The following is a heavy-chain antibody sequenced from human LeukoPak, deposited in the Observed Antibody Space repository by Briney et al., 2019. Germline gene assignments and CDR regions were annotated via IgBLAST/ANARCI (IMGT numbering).Heavy chain of an antibody. V-gene: IGHV3-23*01. CDR1: GFTFSSYA. J-gene: IGHJ4*02. CDR2: ISGSGGST. D-gene: IGHD3-10*01. Sequence: GGSLRLSCAASGFTFSSYAMSWVRQAPGKGLEWVSAISGSGGSTYYADSVKGRFTISRDNSKNTLYLQMNSLRAEDTAVYYCAKDLLPYYGSGSYFDYWGQGTLVTDSS. CDR3: AKDLLPYYGSGSYFDY.